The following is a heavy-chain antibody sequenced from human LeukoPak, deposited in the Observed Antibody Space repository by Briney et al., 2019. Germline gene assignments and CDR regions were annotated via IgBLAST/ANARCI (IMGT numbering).Heavy chain of an antibody. Sequence: ASETLSLTCTVSGDSISGFYRSWIRQPAGKGLQWIGRISTSGSTNYNPSLKSRVTMSVDRSTNELSLTVRSVTAADTALYYCARGLPSYGDYVDYYFYMDVWGKGTTVTVSS. CDR1: GDSISGFY. CDR2: ISTSGST. CDR3: ARGLPSYGDYVDYYFYMDV. J-gene: IGHJ6*03. V-gene: IGHV4-4*07. D-gene: IGHD4-17*01.